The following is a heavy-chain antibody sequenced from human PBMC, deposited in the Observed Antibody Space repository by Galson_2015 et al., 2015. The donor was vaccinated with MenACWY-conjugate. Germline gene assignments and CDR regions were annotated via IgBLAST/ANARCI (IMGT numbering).Heavy chain of an antibody. CDR2: INPSSGTP. CDR1: GYTSTTDS. V-gene: IGHV1-46*01. CDR3: AGRNSSGGRGDFDY. Sequence: SVKVSCKASGYTSTTDSIHWVRQAPGQGLEWMGRINPSSGTPTYAQKFQGRVTMTRDTSYMELYSLRSEDTAVYYCAGRNSSGGRGDFDYWGQGTLVTVSS. D-gene: IGHD2-15*01. J-gene: IGHJ4*02.